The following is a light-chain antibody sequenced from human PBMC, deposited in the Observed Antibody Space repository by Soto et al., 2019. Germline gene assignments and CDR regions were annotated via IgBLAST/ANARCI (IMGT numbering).Light chain of an antibody. V-gene: IGKV1-27*01. CDR1: QDISVY. CDR3: QKFNTAPLT. Sequence: DIQMTQSPSSLSASVGDRVTITCRASQDISVYLAWYQQKPGKVPKLLIYSASTLQSGVPSRFSGSGSGTDFTLTSSSLQPEDVATYYCQKFNTAPLTLGQGTRLEIK. J-gene: IGKJ5*01. CDR2: SAS.